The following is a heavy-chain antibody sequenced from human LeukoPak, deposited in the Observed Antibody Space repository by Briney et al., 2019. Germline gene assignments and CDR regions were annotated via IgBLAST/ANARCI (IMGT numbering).Heavy chain of an antibody. J-gene: IGHJ4*02. V-gene: IGHV3-23*01. CDR2: ISGNGGTT. CDR1: GFTLSSYA. D-gene: IGHD3-3*01. CDR3: ATYYDFWSGYMYYFDY. Sequence: GGSLRLSCAASGFTLSSYAMSWVRQAPGKGLEWVSAISGNGGTTYYADSVKGRFTVSRDNSKNTLYLQMNSLRAEDTAVYYCATYYDFWSGYMYYFDYWGQGTLVTVSS.